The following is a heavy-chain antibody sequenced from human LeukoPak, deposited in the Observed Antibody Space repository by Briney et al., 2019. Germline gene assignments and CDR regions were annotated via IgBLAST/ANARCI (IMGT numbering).Heavy chain of an antibody. Sequence: GESLKISCKGSGYSFSTNWIGWVRQMPGKGLEWMGIIYPDKSDTRYSPSFQGQVTISADKSINTAYLQWSSLKASDAAMYYCARVPPFYCSSTSCYGDAFDIWGQGTMVTVSS. V-gene: IGHV5-51*01. CDR3: ARVPPFYCSSTSCYGDAFDI. J-gene: IGHJ3*02. D-gene: IGHD2-2*01. CDR2: IYPDKSDT. CDR1: GYSFSTNW.